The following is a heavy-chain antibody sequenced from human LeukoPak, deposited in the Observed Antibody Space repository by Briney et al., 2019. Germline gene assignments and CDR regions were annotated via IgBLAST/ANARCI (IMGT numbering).Heavy chain of an antibody. CDR2: IYYSGST. J-gene: IGHJ4*02. CDR1: GGSFSSGGFY. V-gene: IGHV4-61*08. Sequence: SETLSLTCTVSGGSFSSGGFYWTWIRQPPGKGLEWIGYIYYSGSTNYIPSLRSRLTISVDTSKNQFSLKLSSVTAADTAVYYCAREDITGTASYFDYWGQRTLVTVSS. D-gene: IGHD1-7*01. CDR3: AREDITGTASYFDY.